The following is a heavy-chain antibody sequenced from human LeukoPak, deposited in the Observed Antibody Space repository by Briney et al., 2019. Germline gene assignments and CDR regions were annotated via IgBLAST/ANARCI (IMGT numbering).Heavy chain of an antibody. V-gene: IGHV3-48*04. Sequence: GGSLRLSCAASGFTFSTYNMNWVRPAPGRGLEWLSYITSGSRTIYDADSVKGRFTISRDNAKNSLYLQMNSLRAEDTAVYYCARAFRDVIFDSWGQGTLVTVSS. CDR2: ITSGSRTI. CDR1: GFTFSTYN. CDR3: ARAFRDVIFDS. J-gene: IGHJ4*02. D-gene: IGHD5-24*01.